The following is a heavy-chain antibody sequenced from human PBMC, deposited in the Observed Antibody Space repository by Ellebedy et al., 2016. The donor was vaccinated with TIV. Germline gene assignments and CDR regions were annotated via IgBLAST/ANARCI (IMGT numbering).Heavy chain of an antibody. CDR2: IYHSGST. D-gene: IGHD6-19*01. Sequence: SETLSLTXTVSGYSISSGYYWGWIRQPPGKGLEWIGSIYHSGSTYYNPSLKSRVTISVDTSKNQFSLKLSSVTAADTAVYYCARDGNGGGKAVSRWGQGTLVTVSS. V-gene: IGHV4-38-2*02. CDR1: GYSISSGYY. J-gene: IGHJ4*02. CDR3: ARDGNGGGKAVSR.